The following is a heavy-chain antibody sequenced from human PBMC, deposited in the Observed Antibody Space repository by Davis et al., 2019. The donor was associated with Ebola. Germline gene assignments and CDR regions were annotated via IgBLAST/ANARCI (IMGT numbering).Heavy chain of an antibody. D-gene: IGHD5-12*01. Sequence: PGGSLRLSCAASGFRFNTYGMTWVRQAPGKGLEWVSVISGRGTTIYYADSVKGRFTISRDNTKNTLYLQMNSLRAEDTAVYYCAKRHQRGYSGYDYLSVGYYYYYGMDVWGQGTTVTVSS. V-gene: IGHV3-23*01. J-gene: IGHJ6*02. CDR3: AKRHQRGYSGYDYLSVGYYYYYGMDV. CDR1: GFRFNTYG. CDR2: ISGRGTTI.